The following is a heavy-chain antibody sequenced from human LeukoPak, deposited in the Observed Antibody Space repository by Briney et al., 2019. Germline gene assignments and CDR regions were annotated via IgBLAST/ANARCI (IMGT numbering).Heavy chain of an antibody. CDR3: ARDRRLQGFDY. Sequence: GGSLRLSCAASGXTFSSYEMNWVRQAPGKGQEWVSYISSSGSTIYYADSVKGRFTISRDNAKNSLYLQMNSLRAEDTAVYYCARDRRLQGFDYWGQGTLVTVSS. J-gene: IGHJ4*02. D-gene: IGHD4-11*01. V-gene: IGHV3-48*03. CDR1: GXTFSSYE. CDR2: ISSSGSTI.